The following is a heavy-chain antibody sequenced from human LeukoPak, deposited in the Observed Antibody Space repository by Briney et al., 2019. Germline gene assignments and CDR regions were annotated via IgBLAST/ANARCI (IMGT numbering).Heavy chain of an antibody. Sequence: GGSLRLSCAASGFTFSSYSMHWVRQAPGKGLEWVAFIRYDGSNKYYADSVKGRFTISRDNSKNTLYLQMNSLRAEDTAVYYCAKGTYNWNDPGYWGQGTLVTVSS. CDR1: GFTFSSYS. J-gene: IGHJ4*02. CDR3: AKGTYNWNDPGY. CDR2: IRYDGSNK. D-gene: IGHD1-1*01. V-gene: IGHV3-30*02.